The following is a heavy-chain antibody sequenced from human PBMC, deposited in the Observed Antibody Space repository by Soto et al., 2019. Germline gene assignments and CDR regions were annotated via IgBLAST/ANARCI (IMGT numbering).Heavy chain of an antibody. J-gene: IGHJ2*01. Sequence: EVQLLESGGGLVQPGGSLRLSCAGSGFTFINYAMNWVRQDPGKGLEWVSTISGGGDAPFFADSVRGRFTISRDNSKDTLTLQMNNLAVDDTVVYCWARKVPRSTSRPDYWYFDLWGRGTLVSVPS. CDR1: GFTFINYA. D-gene: IGHD2-2*01. CDR2: ISGGGDAP. CDR3: ARKVPRSTSRPDYWYFDL. V-gene: IGHV3-23*01.